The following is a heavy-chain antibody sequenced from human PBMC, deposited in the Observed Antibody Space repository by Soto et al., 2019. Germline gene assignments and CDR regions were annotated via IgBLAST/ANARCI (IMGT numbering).Heavy chain of an antibody. CDR2: IIPIFGTA. D-gene: IGHD3-10*01. CDR1: GGHFSSYA. CDR3: ARDEGLGEGYYDYYGMDV. V-gene: IGHV1-69*13. Sequence: SVKVSCKASGGHFSSYAISWVRQAPGQGLEWMGGIIPIFGTANYAQKFQGRVTITADESTSTAYMELSSLRSEDTAVYYCARDEGLGEGYYDYYGMDVWGQGTTVTVS. J-gene: IGHJ6*02.